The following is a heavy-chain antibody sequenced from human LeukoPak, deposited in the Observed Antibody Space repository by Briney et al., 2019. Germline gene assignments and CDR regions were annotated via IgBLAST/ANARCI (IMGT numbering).Heavy chain of an antibody. V-gene: IGHV5-51*01. D-gene: IGHD6-13*01. Sequence: GESLKISCKGSGYSFIIYWIGWVRQMPGKGLEWMGIIYPGDSDTRYSPSFQGQVTISADKSISTAYLQWSSLKASDTAMYYCARGQDGSSSYNWFDPWGQGTLVTVSS. J-gene: IGHJ5*02. CDR3: ARGQDGSSSYNWFDP. CDR2: IYPGDSDT. CDR1: GYSFIIYW.